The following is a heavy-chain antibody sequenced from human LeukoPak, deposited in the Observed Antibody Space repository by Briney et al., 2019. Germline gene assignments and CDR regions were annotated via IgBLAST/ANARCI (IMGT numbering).Heavy chain of an antibody. J-gene: IGHJ5*02. V-gene: IGHV6-1*01. Sequence: SQTLSLTCVISGYSVSINSAAWNWIRQSPSRGLEWLGRTYYRSKWYNDYAVSVKSRITINPDTSKNQFSLQLNSVTPEDTAVYYCARVAWFNQNWFDPWGQGTLVTVSS. CDR2: TYYRSKWYN. CDR3: ARVAWFNQNWFDP. CDR1: GYSVSINSAA. D-gene: IGHD3-9*01.